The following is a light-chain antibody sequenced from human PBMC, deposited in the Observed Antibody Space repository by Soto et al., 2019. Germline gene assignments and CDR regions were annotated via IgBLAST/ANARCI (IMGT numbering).Light chain of an antibody. Sequence: DIQMTQSPSSLSASVGDRVTITCRTSQSISTFLNWYQKMPRKVPKLLIYAASSLQSGVPSRFSGSGSGTDFTLTISSLQPEDFATYYCQQSYSTPRTFGQGTKVDIK. CDR1: QSISTF. CDR3: QQSYSTPRT. J-gene: IGKJ2*01. V-gene: IGKV1-39*01. CDR2: AAS.